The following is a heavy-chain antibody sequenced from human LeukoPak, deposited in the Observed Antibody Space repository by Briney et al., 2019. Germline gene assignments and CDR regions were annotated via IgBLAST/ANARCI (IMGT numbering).Heavy chain of an antibody. Sequence: PGGSLRLSCAASGFTFSSYSMNWVRQAPGKGLEWVSSISSSSSDIYYADSVKGRFSISRDNAKNSLSLQMNSLRVEDTAVYYCARDMKSGWPKSRFGPWGQGTLVTVS. D-gene: IGHD6-19*01. CDR1: GFTFSSYS. CDR3: ARDMKSGWPKSRFGP. V-gene: IGHV3-21*01. J-gene: IGHJ5*02. CDR2: ISSSSSDI.